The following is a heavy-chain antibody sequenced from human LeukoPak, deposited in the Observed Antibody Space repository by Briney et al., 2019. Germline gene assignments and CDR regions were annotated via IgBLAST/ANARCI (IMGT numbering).Heavy chain of an antibody. J-gene: IGHJ6*02. D-gene: IGHD6-19*01. Sequence: GGSLRLSCAASGFTFDIHVMTWVRQAPGKGLEWVSSISGSLSGGATYYADSVKGRFTISRDNSKNTLYLQMNSLRAEDTAVYYCAKGAVAGYYYYGMDVWGQGTTVTVSS. CDR3: AKGAVAGYYYYGMDV. V-gene: IGHV3-23*01. CDR2: ISGSLSGGAT. CDR1: GFTFDIHV.